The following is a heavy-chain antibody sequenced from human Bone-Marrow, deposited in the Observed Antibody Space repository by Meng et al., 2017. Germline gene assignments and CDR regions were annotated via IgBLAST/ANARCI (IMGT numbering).Heavy chain of an antibody. Sequence: SVKVSCKASGGTFSSYAISWVRQAPGQGLEWMGGIIPIFGTANYAQKFQGRVTITADESTSTAYMELSSLRSEDTAVYYCAREQWLVPLYYYYGMDVWGQGTTVSVSS. CDR2: IIPIFGTA. CDR1: GGTFSSYA. D-gene: IGHD6-19*01. V-gene: IGHV1-69*13. CDR3: AREQWLVPLYYYYGMDV. J-gene: IGHJ6*02.